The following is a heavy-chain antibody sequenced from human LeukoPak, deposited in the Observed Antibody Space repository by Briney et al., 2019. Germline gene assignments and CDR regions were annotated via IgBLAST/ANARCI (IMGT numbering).Heavy chain of an antibody. V-gene: IGHV4-61*01. Sequence: SETLSLTCTVSGGSVSSGSYYWSWIRQPPGKGLEWIGYIYYSGSTNYNPSLKSRVTISVDTSKNQFSLKLSSVTAADTAVYYCARLPNVLPDYWGQGTLVTVSS. CDR3: ARLPNVLPDY. CDR2: IYYSGST. J-gene: IGHJ4*02. D-gene: IGHD1-1*01. CDR1: GGSVSSGSYY.